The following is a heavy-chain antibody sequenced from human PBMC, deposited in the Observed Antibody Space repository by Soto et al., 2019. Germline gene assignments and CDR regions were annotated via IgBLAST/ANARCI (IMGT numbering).Heavy chain of an antibody. CDR1: VYTFTNYG. D-gene: IGHD6-19*01. J-gene: IGHJ2*01. Sequence: GXSVKVSCKASVYTFTNYGIHWVRQAPGQRLEWMGWINAGNGNTKYSQNFQGRVTITRDTSASTAYMELSSLRSEDTAVFYCARSGYSSGWYHWYFDLWGRGTLVTVSS. CDR3: ARSGYSSGWYHWYFDL. CDR2: INAGNGNT. V-gene: IGHV1-3*01.